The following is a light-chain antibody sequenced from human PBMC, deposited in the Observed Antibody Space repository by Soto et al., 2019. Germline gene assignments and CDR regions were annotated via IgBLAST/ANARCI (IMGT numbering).Light chain of an antibody. Sequence: QSVLTQPPSVSEAPRQRVTISCSGSSSNIGHNAVNWYQQLPGKAPKLLVYYDDLLPSGVSDRFSGSKSGTSASLAISGLQSEDEGNYYCATWDDSLNGWLFGGGTKLTVL. CDR3: ATWDDSLNGWL. CDR1: SSNIGHNA. V-gene: IGLV1-36*01. J-gene: IGLJ3*02. CDR2: YDD.